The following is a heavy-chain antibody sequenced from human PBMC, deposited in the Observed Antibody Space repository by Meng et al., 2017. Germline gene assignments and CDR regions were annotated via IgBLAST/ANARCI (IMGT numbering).Heavy chain of an antibody. Sequence: VQVWESGGGVGQPGRSLRLPCEASGFTFSSYGMHWVRQAPGKGLEWVAVIWYDGSNKYYADSVKGRFTISRDNSKNTLYLQMNSLRAEDTAVYYCARVVYSSGWSFDYWGQGTLVTVSS. CDR2: IWYDGSNK. J-gene: IGHJ4*02. D-gene: IGHD6-19*01. V-gene: IGHV3-33*01. CDR1: GFTFSSYG. CDR3: ARVVYSSGWSFDY.